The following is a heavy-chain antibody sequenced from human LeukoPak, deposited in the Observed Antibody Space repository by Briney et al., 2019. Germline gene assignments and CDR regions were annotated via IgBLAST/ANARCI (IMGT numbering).Heavy chain of an antibody. D-gene: IGHD2-15*01. Sequence: ASVKVSCEASGYTFAGYYMHWVRQAPGQGLEWMGRINPNSGGTNYAQKFQGRVTMTRDTSISTAYMELSRLRSDDTAVYYCARVVAAHQVYYYYMDVWGKGTTVTVSS. CDR3: ARVVAAHQVYYYYMDV. J-gene: IGHJ6*03. CDR2: INPNSGGT. V-gene: IGHV1-2*02. CDR1: GYTFAGYY.